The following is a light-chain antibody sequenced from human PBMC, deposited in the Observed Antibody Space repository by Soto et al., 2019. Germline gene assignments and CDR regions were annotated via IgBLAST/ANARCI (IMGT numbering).Light chain of an antibody. CDR1: SSDNGGYNY. CDR2: DVS. J-gene: IGLJ1*01. Sequence: QSVLTQPASVSGSPGQSITISCTGTSSDNGGYNYVSWYQQHPGKAPKLMIYDVSNRPSGVSNRFSGSKSGNTASLTISGLQAEDESDYYCSSYTSSNTLGVFGTGTKLTVL. V-gene: IGLV2-14*01. CDR3: SSYTSSNTLGV.